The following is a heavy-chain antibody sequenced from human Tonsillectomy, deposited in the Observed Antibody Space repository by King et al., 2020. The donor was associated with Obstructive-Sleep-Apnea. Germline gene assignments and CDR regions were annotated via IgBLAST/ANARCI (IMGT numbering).Heavy chain of an antibody. CDR1: GFTFSTYA. D-gene: IGHD3-10*01. Sequence: VQLVESGGGLVQSGGSLRLSCAASGFTFSTYAMTWVRQAPGKGLEWLSTISGNGGSTYYADPVKGRFTISRDNSKNTLHLQMNSLRAEDTAVYYCAKDTIPSMVRGVMEGHFFDYWGQGTLVTVSS. J-gene: IGHJ4*02. CDR3: AKDTIPSMVRGVMEGHFFDY. V-gene: IGHV3-23*04. CDR2: ISGNGGST.